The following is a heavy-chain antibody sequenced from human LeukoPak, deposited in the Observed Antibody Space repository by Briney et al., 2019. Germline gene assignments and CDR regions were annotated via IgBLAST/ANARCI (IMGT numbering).Heavy chain of an antibody. CDR1: GFTFSSYA. D-gene: IGHD6-13*01. J-gene: IGHJ4*02. CDR3: AKDRDRIAAAHFDY. V-gene: IGHV3-30-3*01. CDR2: ISYDGSNK. Sequence: GGSLRLSCAASGFTFSSYAMHWVRQAPGKGLEWVAVISYDGSNKYYADSVKGRFTISRDNSKNTLYLQMNSLRAEDTAVYYCAKDRDRIAAAHFDYWGQGTLVTVSS.